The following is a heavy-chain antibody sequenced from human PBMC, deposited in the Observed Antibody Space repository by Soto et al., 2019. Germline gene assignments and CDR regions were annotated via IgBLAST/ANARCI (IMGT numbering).Heavy chain of an antibody. CDR3: ARESGDYGAAFDI. CDR2: ITSSSSTI. CDR1: GFTFSSYS. J-gene: IGHJ3*02. V-gene: IGHV3-48*01. D-gene: IGHD4-17*01. Sequence: EVQLVESGGGLVQPGGSLRLSCAASGFTFSSYSMNWVRQAPGKGLEWVSKITSSSSTIYYADSVKGRLAISRDNGKNSLYLQMNSLGAEDTAVFYCARESGDYGAAFDIWGQGTMVTVSS.